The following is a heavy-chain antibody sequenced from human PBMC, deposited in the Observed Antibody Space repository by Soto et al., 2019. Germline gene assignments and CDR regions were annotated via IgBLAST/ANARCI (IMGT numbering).Heavy chain of an antibody. CDR2: ISSSSSYI. Sequence: PAGSLRLSCPASGFTFSSYSMNCVRQAPGKGLEWVSSISSSSSYIYYADSVKGRFTISRDNAKNSLYLQMNSLRAEDTDVYYCARARSGGMDVCGQGTTLTVYS. CDR1: GFTFSSYS. CDR3: ARARSGGMDV. J-gene: IGHJ6*01. D-gene: IGHD3-16*02. V-gene: IGHV3-21*01.